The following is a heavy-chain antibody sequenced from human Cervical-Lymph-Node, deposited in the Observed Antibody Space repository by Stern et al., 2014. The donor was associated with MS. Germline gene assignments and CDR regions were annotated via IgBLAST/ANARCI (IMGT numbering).Heavy chain of an antibody. J-gene: IGHJ4*02. CDR3: ARHHGHSPTPFDS. CDR1: RDSFTHSW. Sequence: EVQLVESGSEVKKPGESLKISCKASRDSFTHSWIGWVRQMPGKGLEWMGIIFPADSDTNYSPSFEGQVTFPVDRSTPTAYLQWRSLRAPDTAIYYCARHHGHSPTPFDSWGQGTRVTVSS. V-gene: IGHV5-51*01. D-gene: IGHD5-24*01. CDR2: IFPADSDT.